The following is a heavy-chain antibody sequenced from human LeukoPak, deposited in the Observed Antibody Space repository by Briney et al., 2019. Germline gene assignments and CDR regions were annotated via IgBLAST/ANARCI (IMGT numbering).Heavy chain of an antibody. V-gene: IGHV3-30-3*01. CDR2: LSFDGTTK. D-gene: IGHD5-18*01. Sequence: GGSLRLSCAASGFTFSTYTIHWVRQAPGKGLEWVAVLSFDGTTKYYADSVKGRFTISRDNSKNTLHLQMDSLRAEDTAVYYCARGSGYSYGFTGRERTKSRLDYWGQGTLVTVSS. CDR3: ARGSGYSYGFTGRERTKSRLDY. CDR1: GFTFSTYT. J-gene: IGHJ4*02.